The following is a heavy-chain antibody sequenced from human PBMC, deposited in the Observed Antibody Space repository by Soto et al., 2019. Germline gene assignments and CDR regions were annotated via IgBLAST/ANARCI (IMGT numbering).Heavy chain of an antibody. CDR3: ARNDWNQYYFDY. CDR1: GFTFSSLT. D-gene: IGHD1-1*01. V-gene: IGHV3-30-3*01. CDR2: ISYDGSKK. J-gene: IGHJ4*02. Sequence: GGSLRLSCAASGFTFSSLTMHWVRQAPVKGLEWVALISYDGSKKLYADSVKGRFTISRDNYKNTVYLQMSSLSADDTAVYYCARNDWNQYYFDYWGQGTLVTVSS.